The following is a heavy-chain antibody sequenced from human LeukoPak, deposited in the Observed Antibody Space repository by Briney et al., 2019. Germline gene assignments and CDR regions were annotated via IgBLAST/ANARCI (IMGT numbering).Heavy chain of an antibody. CDR1: GGSISSSGYC. J-gene: IGHJ5*02. Sequence: SETLSLTCTVSGGSISSSGYCWGWIRQPPGKGLEWIGSIDYSGNTNYNPSLKSRVTIAVDMSKNQFSLKLSSVTAADTAVYYCARVIYDILWWFDPWGQGTLVTVSS. V-gene: IGHV4-39*07. CDR2: IDYSGNT. CDR3: ARVIYDILWWFDP. D-gene: IGHD3-9*01.